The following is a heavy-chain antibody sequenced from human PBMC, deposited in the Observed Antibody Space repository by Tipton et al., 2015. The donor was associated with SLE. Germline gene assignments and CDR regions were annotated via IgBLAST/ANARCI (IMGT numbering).Heavy chain of an antibody. Sequence: LRLSCTVSGGSISSSRYYWGWIRQPPGKGLEWIGYIYYSGSTNYNPSLKSRVTISVDTSKNQFSLKLSSVTAADTAVYYCARGGSSSWYDAEYFQHWGQGTLVTVSS. D-gene: IGHD6-13*01. V-gene: IGHV4-61*05. CDR2: IYYSGST. CDR3: ARGGSSSWYDAEYFQH. CDR1: GGSISSSRYY. J-gene: IGHJ1*01.